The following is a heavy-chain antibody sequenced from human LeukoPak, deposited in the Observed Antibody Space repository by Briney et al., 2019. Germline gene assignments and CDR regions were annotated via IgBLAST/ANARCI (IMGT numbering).Heavy chain of an antibody. D-gene: IGHD3-22*01. V-gene: IGHV1-69*05. J-gene: IGHJ4*02. CDR1: GGTFSSYA. Sequence: SVKVSCKASGGTFSSYAISWVRQAPGQGLEWMGGIIPIFGTANYAQKFQGRVTITTDESTSTAYMELSSLRSEDTAVYYCARARDYYDSSGYYYVWDYWGQGTLVTVSS. CDR2: IIPIFGTA. CDR3: ARARDYYDSSGYYYVWDY.